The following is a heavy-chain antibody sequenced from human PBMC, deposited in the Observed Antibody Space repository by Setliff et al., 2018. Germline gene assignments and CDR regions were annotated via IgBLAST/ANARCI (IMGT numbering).Heavy chain of an antibody. CDR2: IKQDGSEK. Sequence: GGSLRLSCAASGFTFSNYWMSWVRQTPGKGLEWVAHIKQDGSEKYYVDSVKGRFIVSRDNAKNSLYLQMNSLRDEDTAVYYCARERVGRYYYYHMDVWGKGTTVTVSS. D-gene: IGHD1-26*01. CDR1: GFTFSNYW. J-gene: IGHJ6*03. CDR3: ARERVGRYYYYHMDV. V-gene: IGHV3-7*03.